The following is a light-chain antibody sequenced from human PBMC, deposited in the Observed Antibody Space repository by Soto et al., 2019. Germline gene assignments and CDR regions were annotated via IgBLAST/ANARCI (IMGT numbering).Light chain of an antibody. CDR2: DKS. Sequence: IKLTQSPSSXSLKNKDRAPNPCRESKGIRGDLGWYKQKKGKAXKXXXYDKSNLETGVHSRLSGSGSANNFNINISILPPDEFVTYYCQKHNSYPKTLGQGTKVDI. CDR1: KGIRGD. CDR3: QKHNSYPKT. J-gene: IGKJ1*01. V-gene: IGKV1-13*02.